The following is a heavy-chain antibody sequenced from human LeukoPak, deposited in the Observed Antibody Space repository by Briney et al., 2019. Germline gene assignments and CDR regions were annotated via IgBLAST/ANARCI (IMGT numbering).Heavy chain of an antibody. CDR2: INQDGGAT. CDR3: ARAGTTGSVDY. Sequence: PGGSLRLSCVASGFTFSNYWMSWVRQGPGKGLEWVANINQDGGATYYVDSMKGRFTISRDNDKNSLYLQVNSLSADDTAVYYCARAGTTGSVDYWGQGSLVTVSS. D-gene: IGHD1-14*01. CDR1: GFTFSNYW. J-gene: IGHJ4*02. V-gene: IGHV3-7*01.